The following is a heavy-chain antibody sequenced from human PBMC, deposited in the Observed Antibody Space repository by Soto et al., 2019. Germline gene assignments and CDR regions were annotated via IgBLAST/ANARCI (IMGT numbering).Heavy chain of an antibody. CDR2: ISYDGSNK. CDR1: GFTFSSYG. CDR3: AKDSYXYGDYGEDYYYYYGMDV. Sequence: PGGSLRLSCAASGFTFSSYGMHWVRQAPGKGLEWVAVISYDGSNKYYADSVKGRFTISRDNSKNTLYLQMNSLRAEDTAVYYCAKDSYXYGDYGEDYYYYYGMDVWGQGTMVTVSS. J-gene: IGHJ6*02. D-gene: IGHD4-17*01. V-gene: IGHV3-30*18.